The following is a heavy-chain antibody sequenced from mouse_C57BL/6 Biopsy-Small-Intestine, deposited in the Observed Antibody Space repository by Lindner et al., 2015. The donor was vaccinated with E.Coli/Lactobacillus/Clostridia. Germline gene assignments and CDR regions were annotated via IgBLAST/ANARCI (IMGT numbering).Heavy chain of an antibody. CDR1: GYTFTGYW. D-gene: IGHD3-1*01. CDR2: ILPGSDST. V-gene: IGHV1-9*01. Sequence: QLQESGPELMKPGDSVKLSCKTTGYTFTGYWIEWIRQRPGHGLEWIGEILPGSDSTNYNEKFKGKATFTTDTSSNTAYMHLSSLTSEGSAIYYCARRFGVPYVLDYWGQGTSVTVSS. J-gene: IGHJ4*01. CDR3: ARRFGVPYVLDY.